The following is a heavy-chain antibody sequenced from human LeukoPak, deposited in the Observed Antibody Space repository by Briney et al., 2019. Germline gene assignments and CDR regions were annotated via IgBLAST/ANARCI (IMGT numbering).Heavy chain of an antibody. CDR3: ARLLWFGESTDY. V-gene: IGHV3-21*01. D-gene: IGHD3-10*01. CDR2: ISSSSSYI. Sequence: PGGSLRLSCAASGFTFSSYSMNWVRQAPGKGLEWVSSISSSSSYIYYADSVKGRFTISRDNAKNSLYLQMNSLRAEDTAVYYCARLLWFGESTDYWGQGTLVTVSS. CDR1: GFTFSSYS. J-gene: IGHJ4*02.